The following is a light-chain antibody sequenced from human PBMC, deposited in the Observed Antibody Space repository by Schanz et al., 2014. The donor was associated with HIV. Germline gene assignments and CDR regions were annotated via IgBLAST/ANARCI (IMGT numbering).Light chain of an antibody. V-gene: IGKV3D-15*01. J-gene: IGKJ1*01. Sequence: EIVLTQSPGTLSLSPGERATLSCRASQSIGSNLAWYQQKPGQAPRLLIYGASTRATGVPARFSGSGSETDFTLTISRLQSEDFAVYYCQQYNYWPRTFGQGTKVEIK. CDR3: QQYNYWPRT. CDR1: QSIGSN. CDR2: GAS.